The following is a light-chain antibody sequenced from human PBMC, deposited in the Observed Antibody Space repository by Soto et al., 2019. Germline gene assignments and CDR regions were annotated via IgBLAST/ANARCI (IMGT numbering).Light chain of an antibody. CDR1: SSDVGGYNY. CDR3: TSYTSSNTPV. J-gene: IGLJ1*01. CDR2: EVS. Sequence: QSALTQPASVSGSPVKAITISCTGTSSDVGGYNYVSWYQQHPGKAPKLMIYEVSNRPSGVSDRFSGSKSGNTASLTISGLQAEDEADYYCTSYTSSNTPVFGTGTKLTAL. V-gene: IGLV2-14*01.